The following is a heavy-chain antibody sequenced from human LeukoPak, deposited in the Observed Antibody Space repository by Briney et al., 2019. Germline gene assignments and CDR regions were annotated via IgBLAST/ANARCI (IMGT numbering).Heavy chain of an antibody. D-gene: IGHD3-16*02. Sequence: SETLSLTCAVYGGSFSGYCWSWIRQPPGKGLEWIGEINHSGSTNYNPSLKSRVTISVGTSKNQFSLKLSSVTAADTAVYYCARGFSDYIWGSYRPKKTNWFDPWGQGTLVTVSS. V-gene: IGHV4-34*01. CDR2: INHSGST. J-gene: IGHJ5*02. CDR1: GGSFSGYC. CDR3: ARGFSDYIWGSYRPKKTNWFDP.